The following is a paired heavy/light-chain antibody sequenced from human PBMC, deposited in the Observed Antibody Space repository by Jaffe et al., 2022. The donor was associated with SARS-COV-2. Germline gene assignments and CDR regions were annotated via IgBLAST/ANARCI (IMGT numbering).Heavy chain of an antibody. CDR2: ISYDGSNK. J-gene: IGHJ4*02. D-gene: IGHD2-2*01. Sequence: QVQLVESGGGVVQPGRSLRLSCAASGFTFSSYAMHWVRQAPGKGLEWVAVISYDGSNKYYADSVKGRFTISRDNSKNTLYLQMNSLRAEDTAVYYCARESIGGVVVPAAMEGYFDYWGQGTLVTVSS. CDR3: ARESIGGVVVPAAMEGYFDY. V-gene: IGHV3-30*04. CDR1: GFTFSSYA.
Light chain of an antibody. J-gene: IGKJ5*01. CDR2: AAS. CDR3: QQYYSYPRS. V-gene: IGKV1-8*01. Sequence: AIRMTQSPSSFSASTGDRVTITCRASQGISSYLAWYQQKPGKAPKLLIYAASTLQSGVPSRFSGSGSGTDFTLTISCLQSEDFATYYCQQYYSYPRSFGQGTRLEIK. CDR1: QGISSY.